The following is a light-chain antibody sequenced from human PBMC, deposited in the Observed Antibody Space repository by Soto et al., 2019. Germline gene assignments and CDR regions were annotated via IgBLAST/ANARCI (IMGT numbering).Light chain of an antibody. CDR2: GAS. CDR1: QSVSSS. CDR3: QQYNYWPPLT. J-gene: IGKJ4*01. Sequence: EIVMTQSPATLSVSPGERATLSCRASQSVSSSLAWYQQKPGQAPRLLIYGASTRATGVPARFSGSGSGTEFTLIISSLQSEDFAVYYCQQYNYWPPLTFGGGTKVEIK. V-gene: IGKV3-15*01.